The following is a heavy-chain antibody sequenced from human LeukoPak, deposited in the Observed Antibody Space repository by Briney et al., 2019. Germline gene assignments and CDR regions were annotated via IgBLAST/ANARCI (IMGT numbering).Heavy chain of an antibody. J-gene: IGHJ4*02. CDR1: GFTFSNYA. D-gene: IGHD2-2*01. V-gene: IGHV3-23*01. CDR3: ALHQVCSSGGCYDAYYDF. CDR2: ISGSTGST. Sequence: TGGSLRLSCAASGFTFSNYAMNWVRQAPGKGLEWVSLISGSTGSTYYADPVKSRFSISRDNSQNTVYLQMNSLRVEDRAVFYCALHQVCSSGGCYDAYYDFWGQGTLVTVSS.